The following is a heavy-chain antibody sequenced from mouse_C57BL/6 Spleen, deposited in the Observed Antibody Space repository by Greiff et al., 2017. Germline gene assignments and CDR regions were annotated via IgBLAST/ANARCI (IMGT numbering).Heavy chain of an antibody. CDR1: GYTFTSYW. J-gene: IGHJ3*01. CDR3: AIFPRDDAWFAY. CDR2: IHPSDSDT. Sequence: QFQLQQPGAELVMPGASVTVSCKASGYTFTSYWMHWVKQRPGQGLEWIGRIHPSDSDTTYNHKFKANATLTVDKSSHTAYIPLSILTSEDCAVYYCAIFPRDDAWFAYWGQGTLVTVAA. D-gene: IGHD2-12*01. V-gene: IGHV1-74*01.